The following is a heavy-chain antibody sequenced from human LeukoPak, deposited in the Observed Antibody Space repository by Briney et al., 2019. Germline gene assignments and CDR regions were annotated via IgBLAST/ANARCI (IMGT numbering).Heavy chain of an antibody. Sequence: YVTCTASGYSFTSYGISWVRQPPGQGLEWMGCISTYNGNTNNSHTLHGRVTMTTDTSTSTAYTELRSVRSDDAAVYCCAKDLTDYDDLMDVWGKGTTVTVSS. J-gene: IGHJ6*04. CDR3: AKDLTDYDDLMDV. CDR2: ISTYNGNT. CDR1: GYSFTSYG. D-gene: IGHD4-17*01. V-gene: IGHV1-18*01.